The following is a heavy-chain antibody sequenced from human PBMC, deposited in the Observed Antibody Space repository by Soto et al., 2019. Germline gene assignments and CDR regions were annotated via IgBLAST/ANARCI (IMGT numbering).Heavy chain of an antibody. Sequence: QVQLVESGGGVVQPGGSLRLSCAASGFTFSTYSMHWVRQPPGKGLEWVATTSFEDNNNKQYGDAVKGRFTISRDNSKNTLYLQMTSLRVEDTAVYYCVTPTTRYFYYGMDVWGQGTTVTVSS. CDR2: TSFEDNNNK. CDR1: GFTFSTYS. V-gene: IGHV3-30*04. CDR3: VTPTTRYFYYGMDV. J-gene: IGHJ6*02.